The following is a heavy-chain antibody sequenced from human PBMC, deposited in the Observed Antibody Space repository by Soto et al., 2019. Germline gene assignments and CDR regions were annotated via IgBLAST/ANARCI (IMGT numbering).Heavy chain of an antibody. D-gene: IGHD4-17*01. Sequence: QVQLQESGPGLVKPSQTLSLTCTVSGDSISRGGYYWSWIRQHPGKGLEWIGYIYYTGRTYYNPALKSRVNISVDTSKNQFSLKLTSVAAADTAVYYCARDEEVNYSDYGGSDYYYGLDVWGQGTTVTVSS. V-gene: IGHV4-31*03. CDR3: ARDEEVNYSDYGGSDYYYGLDV. CDR1: GDSISRGGYY. CDR2: IYYTGRT. J-gene: IGHJ6*02.